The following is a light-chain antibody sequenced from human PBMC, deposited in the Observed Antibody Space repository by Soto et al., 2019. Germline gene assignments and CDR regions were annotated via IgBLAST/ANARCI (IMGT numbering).Light chain of an antibody. CDR3: QQYNSHSKT. V-gene: IGKV1-5*01. CDR1: QSISTW. J-gene: IGKJ1*01. CDR2: DAS. Sequence: DIQMTQSPSILSASVGDRVTITCRASQSISTWLAWYQQKPGKAPNLLIYDASSLASGVPSRFSGSGSGTEFTLTISSLQPDDFATFYCQQYNSHSKTFGQGTKVDI.